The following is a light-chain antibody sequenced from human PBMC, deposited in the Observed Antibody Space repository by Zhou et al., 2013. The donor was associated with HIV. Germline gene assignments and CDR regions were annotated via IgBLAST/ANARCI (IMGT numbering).Light chain of an antibody. CDR2: KTS. V-gene: IGKV1-5*03. CDR1: QSLGGW. J-gene: IGKJ1*01. CDR3: QQSYSWT. Sequence: DIQMTQSPSTLSASVGDRVTITCRASQSLGGWLAWYQQKPGKVPKLLIYKTSNLESGVPSRFSGGGFGTEFSLTINSLQPDDFATYYCQQSYSWTFGQGTKVEIK.